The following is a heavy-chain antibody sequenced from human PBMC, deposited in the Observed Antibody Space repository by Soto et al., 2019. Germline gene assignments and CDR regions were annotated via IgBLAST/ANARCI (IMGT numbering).Heavy chain of an antibody. V-gene: IGHV4-34*01. CDR1: GGSFSGYY. J-gene: IGHJ6*03. Sequence: SETLSLTCAVYGGSFSGYYWSWIRQPPGKGLEWIGEINHSGSTNYNPSLKSRVTISVDTSKNQFSLKLSSVTAADTAVYYCARGRDGTMVRGVIRTYYMDVWGKGTTVTVSS. CDR2: INHSGST. CDR3: ARGRDGTMVRGVIRTYYMDV. D-gene: IGHD3-10*01.